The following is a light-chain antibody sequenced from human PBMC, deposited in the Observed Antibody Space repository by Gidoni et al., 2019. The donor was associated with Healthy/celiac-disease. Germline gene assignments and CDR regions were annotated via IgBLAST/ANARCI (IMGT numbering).Light chain of an antibody. CDR3: QQYYSTPLT. CDR2: WAS. V-gene: IGKV4-1*01. Sequence: DIVMTQSPDSLAVSLCERATINCKSSQRVFYSSNNKNYLAWYQQKPGQPPKLLIYWASSRDSGVPDRFSGSGSGTDFTLTISSLQAEDVAVYYCQQYYSTPLTFGGGTKVEIK. J-gene: IGKJ4*01. CDR1: QRVFYSSNNKNY.